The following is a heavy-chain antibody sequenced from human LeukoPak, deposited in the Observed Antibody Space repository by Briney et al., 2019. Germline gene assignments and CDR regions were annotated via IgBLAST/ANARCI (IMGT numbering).Heavy chain of an antibody. V-gene: IGHV1-2*02. J-gene: IGHJ4*02. CDR2: INPNSGGT. D-gene: IGHD4-11*01. CDR1: GYTFTSYG. Sequence: ASVKVSCKASGYTFTSYGISWVRQAPGQGLEWMGWINPNSGGTNYAQKFQGRVTMTRDTSISTAYMELSRLRSDDTAVYYCAILGALQHVDYWGQGTLVTVSS. CDR3: AILGALQHVDY.